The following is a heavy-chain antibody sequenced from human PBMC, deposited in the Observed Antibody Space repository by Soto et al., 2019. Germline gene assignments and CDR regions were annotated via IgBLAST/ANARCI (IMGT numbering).Heavy chain of an antibody. J-gene: IGHJ6*02. V-gene: IGHV3-23*01. CDR3: AKVTKRAAAGRYEYYKYGMDV. CDR1: EFTFSSYW. D-gene: IGHD6-13*01. CDR2: IIGSGGST. Sequence: PGGSLRLSCAASEFTFSSYWMHWVRQAPGKGLVWVSTIIGSGGSTYYADSVKGRFSVSRDNSKNTLYLQMNSLRAEDTAVYYCAKVTKRAAAGRYEYYKYGMDVWGQGTTVTVSS.